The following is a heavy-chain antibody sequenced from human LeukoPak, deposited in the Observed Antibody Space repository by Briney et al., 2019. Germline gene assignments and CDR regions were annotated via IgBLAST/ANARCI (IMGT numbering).Heavy chain of an antibody. V-gene: IGHV4-59*08. CDR3: ARQGNGDLYYFDY. Sequence: PSETLSLTCTVSGGSISYYYWSWIRQPPGKGLEWIGYIYYSGSTKYNLSLKSQITISVDTSKNQFSLKLSSVTAADTAMYYCARQGNGDLYYFDYWGQGTLVTVSS. CDR2: IYYSGST. J-gene: IGHJ4*02. CDR1: GGSISYYY. D-gene: IGHD4-17*01.